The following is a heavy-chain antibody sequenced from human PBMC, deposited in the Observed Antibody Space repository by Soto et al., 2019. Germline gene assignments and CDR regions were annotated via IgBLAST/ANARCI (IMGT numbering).Heavy chain of an antibody. CDR2: ISGSGGST. CDR3: AKDPGYCSGGSCYYFDY. D-gene: IGHD2-15*01. V-gene: IGHV3-23*01. CDR1: GFTFSSYA. Sequence: EVQLLESGGGLVQPGGSLRLSCAASGFTFSSYAMSWVRQAPGKGLELVSAISGSGGSTYYADSVKGRFTISRDNSKNTLYLQMNSLRAEDTAVYYCAKDPGYCSGGSCYYFDYWGQGTLVTVSS. J-gene: IGHJ4*02.